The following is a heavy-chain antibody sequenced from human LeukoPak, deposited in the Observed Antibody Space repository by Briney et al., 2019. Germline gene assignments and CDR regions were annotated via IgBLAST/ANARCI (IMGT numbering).Heavy chain of an antibody. Sequence: SVKVSCKAPGGTFSSYAISWVRQAPGQGLEWMGRIIPIFGTANYAQKFQGRVTITTDESTSTAYMELSSLRSEDTAVYYCAAGEGYCSSTSCDNFDYWGQGTLVTVSS. D-gene: IGHD2-2*02. J-gene: IGHJ4*02. V-gene: IGHV1-69*05. CDR1: GGTFSSYA. CDR2: IIPIFGTA. CDR3: AAGEGYCSSTSCDNFDY.